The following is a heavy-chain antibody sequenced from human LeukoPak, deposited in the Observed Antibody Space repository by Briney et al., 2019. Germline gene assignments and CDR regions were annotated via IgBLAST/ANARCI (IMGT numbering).Heavy chain of an antibody. CDR2: VKGDGRTT. V-gene: IGHV3-74*01. Sequence: GGSLRLSCAASGLTFSDFWMHWVRQPPGKGLVWVALVKGDGRTTIYADSVKGRFTISRDNAKDTLYLQMNSLRADDSGVYYCATGHSYGYDYWGQGVLVTVSS. CDR3: ATGHSYGYDY. D-gene: IGHD5-18*01. CDR1: GLTFSDFW. J-gene: IGHJ4*02.